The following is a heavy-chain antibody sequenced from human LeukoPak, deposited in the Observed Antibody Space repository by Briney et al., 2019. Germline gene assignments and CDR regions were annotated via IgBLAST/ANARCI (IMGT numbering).Heavy chain of an antibody. D-gene: IGHD3-22*01. CDR3: ARVRVYYDSSGYQMRDAFDI. J-gene: IGHJ3*02. Sequence: SETLSLTCAVYGGSFSGYYWSWIRQPPGKGLEWIGEINHSGSTNYNPSLKSRVTISVDTSKDQFSLKLSPVTAADTAVYYCARVRVYYDSSGYQMRDAFDIWGQGTMVTVSS. CDR1: GGSFSGYY. CDR2: INHSGST. V-gene: IGHV4-34*01.